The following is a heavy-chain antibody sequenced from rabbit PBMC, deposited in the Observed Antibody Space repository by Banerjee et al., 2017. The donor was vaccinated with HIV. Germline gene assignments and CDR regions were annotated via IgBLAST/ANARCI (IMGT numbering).Heavy chain of an antibody. D-gene: IGHD4-1*01. CDR2: IYNGDGST. CDR3: ARDLAGVIGWNFNL. Sequence: QEQLVESGGGLVQPEGSLTLTCKASGFDFSSNAMCWVRQAPGKGPEWIASIYNGDGSTYYANWVNGRFTISRSPSLHTVTLQMTSLTAADTVTYFCARDLAGVIGWNFNLWGPGTLVTVS. J-gene: IGHJ4*01. CDR1: GFDFSSNA. V-gene: IGHV1S47*01.